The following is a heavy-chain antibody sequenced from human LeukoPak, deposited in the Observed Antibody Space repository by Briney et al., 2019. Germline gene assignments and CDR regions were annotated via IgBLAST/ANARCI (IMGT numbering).Heavy chain of an antibody. CDR1: GGSISSSSYY. Sequence: SETLSLTCTVSGGSISSSSYYWGWIRQPPGKGLEWIGSIYYSGSTYYNPSLKSRVTISVDTSKNQFSLKLSSVTAADTAVYYCARWEAAMDTFDYWGQGTQVTVSS. J-gene: IGHJ4*02. V-gene: IGHV4-39*01. CDR3: ARWEAAMDTFDY. D-gene: IGHD5-18*01. CDR2: IYYSGST.